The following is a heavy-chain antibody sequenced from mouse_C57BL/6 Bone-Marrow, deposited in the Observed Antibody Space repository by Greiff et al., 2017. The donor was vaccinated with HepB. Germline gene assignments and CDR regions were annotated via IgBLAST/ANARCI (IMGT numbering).Heavy chain of an antibody. D-gene: IGHD1-1*01. CDR3: TGETTGVYYAMDY. CDR1: GFTFSNYW. J-gene: IGHJ4*01. V-gene: IGHV6-3*01. Sequence: EVKLVESGGGLVQPGGSMKLSCVASGFTFSNYWMNWVRQSPEKGLEWVAQIRLKSDNYATHYAESVKGRFTISRDDSKSSVYLQMNNLRAEDTGIYYCTGETTGVYYAMDYWGQGTSVTVSS. CDR2: IRLKSDNYAT.